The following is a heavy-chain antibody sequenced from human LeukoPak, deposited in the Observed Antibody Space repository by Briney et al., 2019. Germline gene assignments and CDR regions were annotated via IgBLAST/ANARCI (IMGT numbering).Heavy chain of an antibody. J-gene: IGHJ4*02. V-gene: IGHV4-31*03. Sequence: SETLSLTCTVSGGSISSGGYYWSWIRQHPGKGLEWIGCIYYSGSTYYNPSLKSRVTISVDTSKNQFSLKLSSVTAADTAVYYCARGGYGGSYQNYFDYWGQGTLVTVSS. CDR2: IYYSGST. CDR1: GGSISSGGYY. D-gene: IGHD1-26*01. CDR3: ARGGYGGSYQNYFDY.